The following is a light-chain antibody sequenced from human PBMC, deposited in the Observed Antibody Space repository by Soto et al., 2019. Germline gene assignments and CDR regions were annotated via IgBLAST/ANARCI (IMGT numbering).Light chain of an antibody. CDR1: QSLGSY. Sequence: ETVLTQSPATLSLSPGERATLSCRASQSLGSYLAWYQQKPGQAPRLLIYDASTRATGIPARFSGSGSGTDFTLTISSLEPEDFATYYCQHYNSYSEAFGQGTKVELK. J-gene: IGKJ1*01. V-gene: IGKV3-11*01. CDR2: DAS. CDR3: QHYNSYSEA.